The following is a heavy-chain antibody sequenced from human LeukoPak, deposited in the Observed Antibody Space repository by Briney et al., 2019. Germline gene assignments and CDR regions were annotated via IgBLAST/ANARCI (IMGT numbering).Heavy chain of an antibody. D-gene: IGHD6-19*01. J-gene: IGHJ4*02. CDR3: ASSGWTIGGFDY. V-gene: IGHV3-66*01. CDR1: GFTVSSNY. CDR2: IYSGGST. Sequence: GGSLRLSCAASGFTVSSNYMSWVRQAPGKGLEWVSVIYSGGSTYYADSVKGRFTTSRDNSKNTLYLQMNSLRAEDTAVYYCASSGWTIGGFDYWGQGTLVTVSS.